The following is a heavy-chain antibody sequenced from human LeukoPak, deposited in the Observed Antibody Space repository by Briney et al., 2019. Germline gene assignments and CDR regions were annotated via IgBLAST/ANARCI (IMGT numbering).Heavy chain of an antibody. V-gene: IGHV4-34*01. CDR1: GGSFSGYY. CDR2: INHSGST. D-gene: IGHD1-26*01. CDR3: VLYRELTY. J-gene: IGHJ4*02. Sequence: SETLSLTCAVYGGSFSGYYWSWIRQPPGKGLEWIGEINHSGSTNYNPSLKSRVTISVDTSKNQFSLKLNSVTAADTAVYYCVLYRELTYWSQGTLVTVSS.